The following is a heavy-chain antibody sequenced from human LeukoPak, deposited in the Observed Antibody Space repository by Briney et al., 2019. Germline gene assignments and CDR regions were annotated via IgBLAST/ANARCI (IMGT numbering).Heavy chain of an antibody. Sequence: SETPSLTCAVYGGSFSGYYWSWIRQPPGKGLEWIGEINHSGSTNYNPSLKSRVTISVDTSKNQFSLKLSSVTAADTAVYYCARVGIAVAGTRYFQHWGQGTLVTVSS. CDR3: ARVGIAVAGTRYFQH. CDR2: INHSGST. CDR1: GGSFSGYY. J-gene: IGHJ1*01. D-gene: IGHD6-19*01. V-gene: IGHV4-34*01.